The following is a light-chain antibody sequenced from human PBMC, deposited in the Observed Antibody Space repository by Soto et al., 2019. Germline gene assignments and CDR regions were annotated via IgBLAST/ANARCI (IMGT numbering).Light chain of an antibody. V-gene: IGKV3-20*01. CDR2: GAS. CDR3: QQYCTSPWT. J-gene: IGKJ1*01. Sequence: EIEMTQSPCTLSLSPGERATISCRASQSVSSSYLAWYQQTPRQAPRLLIYGASSRDTVIPERFSGSGSGTDFTLTISRLEPEDFAVYYCQQYCTSPWTFGQGTKVDIK. CDR1: QSVSSSY.